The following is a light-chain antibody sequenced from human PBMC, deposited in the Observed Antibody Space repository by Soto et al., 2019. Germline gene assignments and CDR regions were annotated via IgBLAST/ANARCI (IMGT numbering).Light chain of an antibody. Sequence: ESVLTQSPGTLSLSPGERATLSCRASQSVTNRYFAWYQQRPGQAPRLLIYGISNRATGIPDRFSGSGSGTDFTLTISRLEPEDFVVYYCQQYSSLQHNFGKGPK. CDR2: GIS. V-gene: IGKV3-20*01. CDR1: QSVTNRY. J-gene: IGKJ2*01. CDR3: QQYSSLQHN.